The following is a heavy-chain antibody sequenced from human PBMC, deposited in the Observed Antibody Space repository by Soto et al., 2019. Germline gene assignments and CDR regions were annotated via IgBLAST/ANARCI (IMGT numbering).Heavy chain of an antibody. Sequence: LRLSCAASGFAFSNHAMSWVRQAPGKGLEWVAGLSGTGSNTFYADSVRGRFTISRDNSKNTVYLQMTSLRVDDTAVYYCARDEKYYGSGTYYRGPFDYWGQGTLVTVS. CDR1: GFAFSNHA. J-gene: IGHJ4*02. CDR2: LSGTGSNT. D-gene: IGHD3-10*01. V-gene: IGHV3-23*01. CDR3: ARDEKYYGSGTYYRGPFDY.